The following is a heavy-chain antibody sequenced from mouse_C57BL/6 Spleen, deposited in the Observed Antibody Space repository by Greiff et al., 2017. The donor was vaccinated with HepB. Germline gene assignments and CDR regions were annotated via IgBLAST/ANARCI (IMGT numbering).Heavy chain of an antibody. CDR3: ARSGPSAMDY. CDR1: GFTFSDYY. CDR2: ISNGGGST. J-gene: IGHJ4*01. V-gene: IGHV5-12*01. Sequence: EVKLEESGGGLVQPGGSLKLSCAASGFTFSDYYMYWVRQTPEKRLEWVAYISNGGGSTYYPATVKGRFTISRDNAKNTLYLQMSRRKSEDTAMYYCARSGPSAMDYWGQGTSVTVSS.